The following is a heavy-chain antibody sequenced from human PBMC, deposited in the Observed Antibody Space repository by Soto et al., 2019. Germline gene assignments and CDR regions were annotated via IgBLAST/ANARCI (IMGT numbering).Heavy chain of an antibody. V-gene: IGHV3-21*01. Sequence: RGSLRLSCAASGFTFSSYSMNWVRQAPGKGLEWVSSISSSSSYIYYADSVKGRFTISRDNAKNSLYLQMNRLRAEDTAWDYCARGHDISEFCGPGNLVTVSA. D-gene: IGHD6-25*01. CDR2: ISSSSSYI. CDR1: GFTFSSYS. CDR3: ARGHDISEF. J-gene: IGHJ4*02.